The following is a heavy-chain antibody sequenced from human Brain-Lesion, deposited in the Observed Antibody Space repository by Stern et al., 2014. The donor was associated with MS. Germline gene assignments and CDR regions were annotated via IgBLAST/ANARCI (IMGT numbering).Heavy chain of an antibody. D-gene: IGHD3-3*01. CDR1: GYIFTGYY. J-gene: IGHJ6*02. CDR3: ARDQRGITIFGVVTDYYYLGMDV. V-gene: IGHV1-2*02. CDR2: INPNNGGP. Sequence: VQLVKSGAEVKKPGASVKVSCKTSGYIFTGYYIHWVRQAPGQGLEWMAWINPNNGGPKYAQKFQGRVTMSRDTSISTAYVELSSLTSDDTAVYYCARDQRGITIFGVVTDYYYLGMDVWGQGTTVTVSS.